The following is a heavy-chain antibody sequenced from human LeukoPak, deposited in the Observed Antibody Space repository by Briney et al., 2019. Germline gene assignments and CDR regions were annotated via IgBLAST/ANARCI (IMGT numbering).Heavy chain of an antibody. CDR3: AKDRITMVRGVLAYYFVY. CDR2: ISGSGGST. D-gene: IGHD3-10*01. J-gene: IGHJ4*02. Sequence: GGSLRLSCAASGFTFSSYAMSWVRQAPGKGLEWVSAISGSGGSTYYADSVKGRFTISRDNSKNTLYLQMNSLRAEDTAVYYCAKDRITMVRGVLAYYFVYWGQGTLVTVSS. V-gene: IGHV3-23*01. CDR1: GFTFSSYA.